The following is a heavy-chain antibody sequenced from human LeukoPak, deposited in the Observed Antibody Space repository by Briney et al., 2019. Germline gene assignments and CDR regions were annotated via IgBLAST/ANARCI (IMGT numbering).Heavy chain of an antibody. J-gene: IGHJ4*02. CDR1: GFTFSNYA. Sequence: GGSLRLSCGASGFTFSNYAMNWVRQAPGKGLEWVSSISGSSGYTYYADSVKGRLTISRDKSKNTLYLQMNSLRAEDTALYYCAKANYSSGWDYWGQGTLVTVSS. CDR3: AKANYSSGWDY. D-gene: IGHD6-19*01. V-gene: IGHV3-23*01. CDR2: ISGSSGYT.